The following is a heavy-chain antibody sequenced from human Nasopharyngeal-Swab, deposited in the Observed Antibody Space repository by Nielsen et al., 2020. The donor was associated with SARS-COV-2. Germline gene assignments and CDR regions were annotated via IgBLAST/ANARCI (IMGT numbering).Heavy chain of an antibody. CDR1: EFTFSSSA. D-gene: IGHD6-19*01. CDR2: LSGSGGST. J-gene: IGHJ3*02. Sequence: GQSLKLSCAASEFTFSSSAMSLVLQAPGKGLEWVSALSGSGGSTYYADSVKGRFTISRDNSKNTLYLQMNSLRAEDTAVYYCAKGWQWLVRDAFDIWGQGTMVTVSS. CDR3: AKGWQWLVRDAFDI. V-gene: IGHV3-23*01.